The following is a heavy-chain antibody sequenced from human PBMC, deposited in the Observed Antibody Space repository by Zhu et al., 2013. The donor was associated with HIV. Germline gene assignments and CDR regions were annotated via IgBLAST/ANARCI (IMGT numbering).Heavy chain of an antibody. Sequence: QVQLVQSGAEVKKPGSSVKVSCKASGGTFSSYAISWVRQAPGQGLEWMGGIIPIFGTANYAQKFQGRVTITADESTSTAYMELSSLRSEDTAVYYCARVFTSYDSSGYYYVGYYYYGMDVWGQGTTVTVSS. V-gene: IGHV1-69*01. J-gene: IGHJ6*02. D-gene: IGHD3-22*01. CDR1: GGTFSSYA. CDR2: IIPIFGTA. CDR3: ARVFTSYDSSGYYYVGYYYYGMDV.